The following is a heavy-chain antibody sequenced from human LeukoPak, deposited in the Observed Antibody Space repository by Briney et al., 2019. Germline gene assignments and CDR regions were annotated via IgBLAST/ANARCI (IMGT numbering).Heavy chain of an antibody. D-gene: IGHD7-27*01. CDR3: ARFSGLGSNWGRDY. J-gene: IGHJ4*02. CDR1: GFTFSSCW. Sequence: PGESLRLSCAASGFTFSSCWMCWVRQIPGKGLEWVANIKQDGSETHYVDSVKGRFTISRDNSKNSLFLQMNSLRAEDTAVYYCARFSGLGSNWGRDYWGQGTLVTVSS. V-gene: IGHV3-7*05. CDR2: IKQDGSET.